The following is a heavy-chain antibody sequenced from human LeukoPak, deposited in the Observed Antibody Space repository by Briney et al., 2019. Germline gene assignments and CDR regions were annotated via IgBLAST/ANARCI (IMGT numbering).Heavy chain of an antibody. CDR1: GFTFSSYG. CDR3: AKLVPVTTRDAFDI. D-gene: IGHD4-17*01. CDR2: ISYDGSNK. V-gene: IGHV3-30*18. J-gene: IGHJ3*02. Sequence: GGSLRLSWAASGFTFSSYGMHWVRQAAGKGLEWVAVISYDGSNKYYADSVKGRFTISRDNSKNTLYLQMNSLRAEDTAVYYCAKLVPVTTRDAFDIWGQGTMVTVSS.